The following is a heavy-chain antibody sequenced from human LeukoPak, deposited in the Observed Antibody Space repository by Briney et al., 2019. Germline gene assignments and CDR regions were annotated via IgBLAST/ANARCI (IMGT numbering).Heavy chain of an antibody. D-gene: IGHD6-19*01. CDR2: IWYDGSNE. Sequence: GGSLRLSCAASGFTFSSYGMHWVRQAPGKGLEWVAVIWYDGSNEYYANFVKGRFTISRDNSKNTLYLQMNSLRAEDTAVYYCARDLRAKQWLSPNFDYWGLGTLVTVSS. J-gene: IGHJ4*02. V-gene: IGHV3-33*01. CDR3: ARDLRAKQWLSPNFDY. CDR1: GFTFSSYG.